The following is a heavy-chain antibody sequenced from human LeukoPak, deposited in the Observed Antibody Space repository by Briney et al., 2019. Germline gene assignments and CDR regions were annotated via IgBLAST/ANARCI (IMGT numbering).Heavy chain of an antibody. J-gene: IGHJ3*02. V-gene: IGHV3-49*04. CDR2: IRSKAYGGTT. Sequence: GGSLRLSCTASGFTFGDYVMSWVRQAPGKGLEWVGFIRSKAYGGTTKNAASVKGRFTISRDDSRSIAYLQMNSLRAEDTAVYYCAKAEGYSYEPDDAFDIWGQGTMVTVSS. D-gene: IGHD5-18*01. CDR1: GFTFGDYV. CDR3: AKAEGYSYEPDDAFDI.